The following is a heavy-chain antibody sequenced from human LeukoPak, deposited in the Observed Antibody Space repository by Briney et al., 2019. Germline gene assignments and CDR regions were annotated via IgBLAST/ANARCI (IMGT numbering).Heavy chain of an antibody. CDR3: AKEYCSRTSCYTPLFDY. D-gene: IGHD2-2*02. J-gene: IGHJ4*02. Sequence: GGSLRLSCAASGFTFNSYAMSWVRQAPGKGLEWVSAITASAASTYYADSVKGRFTISRDNSKNTLYLQMSSLRAEDTALYYCAKEYCSRTSCYTPLFDYWGQGTLVTVSS. CDR2: ITASAAST. CDR1: GFTFNSYA. V-gene: IGHV3-23*01.